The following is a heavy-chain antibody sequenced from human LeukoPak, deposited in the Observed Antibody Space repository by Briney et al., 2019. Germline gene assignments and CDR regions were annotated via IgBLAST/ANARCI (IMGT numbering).Heavy chain of an antibody. Sequence: SETLSLTCAVSGYSISSGYYWGWIRQPPGKGLEWIGSIYHTGSTYYNPSLKSRVTISVDTSENQFSLNLSSVTAADTAVYYCARDAGTATTPFDYWGQGTLVTVSS. D-gene: IGHD4-17*01. J-gene: IGHJ4*02. CDR1: GYSISSGYY. CDR2: IYHTGST. CDR3: ARDAGTATTPFDY. V-gene: IGHV4-38-2*02.